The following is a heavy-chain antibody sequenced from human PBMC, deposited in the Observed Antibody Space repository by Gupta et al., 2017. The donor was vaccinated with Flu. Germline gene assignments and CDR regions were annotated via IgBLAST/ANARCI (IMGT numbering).Heavy chain of an antibody. V-gene: IGHV4-4*02. CDR2: IYHSGST. CDR1: GGSVSSSNW. J-gene: IGHJ3*02. Sequence: QVQLQESGPGLVKPSGTLSLTSAVDGGSVSSSNWWTWVRQLPGKGLEWIGEIYHSGSTNYNPSLKSRVTISLDKSKNQFSLNLTSVTAADTAVFYCARGTDDTFDIWGQGTMVTVSS. CDR3: ARGTDDTFDI.